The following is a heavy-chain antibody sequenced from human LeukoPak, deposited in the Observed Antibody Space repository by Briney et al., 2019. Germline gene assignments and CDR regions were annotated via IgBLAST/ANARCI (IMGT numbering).Heavy chain of an antibody. J-gene: IGHJ4*02. D-gene: IGHD6-13*01. V-gene: IGHV3-30-3*01. CDR1: GFTFSSYA. Sequence: GGSLRLSCAASGFTFSSYAMHWVRQAPGKGLEWVAVISYDGSNKYYADSVKGRFTISRDNSKNTLYLQMNSLRAEDTAVYYCARDNREQQLVPPTFDYWGQGTLDTVSS. CDR3: ARDNREQQLVPPTFDY. CDR2: ISYDGSNK.